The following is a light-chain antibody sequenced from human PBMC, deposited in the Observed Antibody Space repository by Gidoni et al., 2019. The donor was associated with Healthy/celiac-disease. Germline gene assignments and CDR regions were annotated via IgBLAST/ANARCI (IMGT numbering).Light chain of an antibody. CDR2: DAS. V-gene: IGKV1-33*01. CDR1: QGISNH. CDR3: QQCDNLPLT. Sequence: DIQMPQSPSPLPASVGDRVTITCQASQGISNHLNWYQQKPGKAPKPLIYDASNLETGVPSRFSGSGSGTDCTFTISSLQPEDVATYYCQQCDNLPLTFGGGTKVEIK. J-gene: IGKJ4*01.